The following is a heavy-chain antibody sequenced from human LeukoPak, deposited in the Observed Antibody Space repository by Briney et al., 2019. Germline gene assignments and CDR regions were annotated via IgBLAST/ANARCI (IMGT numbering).Heavy chain of an antibody. CDR2: IYYSGST. Sequence: PSETLSLTCTVSGGSISSSSYYWGWIRQPPGKGLEWIGSIYYSGSTYYNPSLKSRVTISVDTSKNQFSLKLSSVTAADTAVYYCARPPYVSFDPWGQGTLVTVSS. J-gene: IGHJ5*02. V-gene: IGHV4-39*07. CDR1: GGSISSSSYY. CDR3: ARPPYVSFDP. D-gene: IGHD3-16*01.